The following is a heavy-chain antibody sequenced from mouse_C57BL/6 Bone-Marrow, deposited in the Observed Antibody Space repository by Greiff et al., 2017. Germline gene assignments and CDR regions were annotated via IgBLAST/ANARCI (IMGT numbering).Heavy chain of an antibody. D-gene: IGHD6-1*01. Sequence: EVKLMESGGDLVKPGGSLKLSCAASGFTFSSYGMSWVRQTPDKRLEWVATISSGGSYTYYPDSVKGRFTISRDNAKNTLYLQMSSLKSEDTAMYYCARHRSHPYYFDYWGQGTTRTVSS. CDR3: ARHRSHPYYFDY. CDR1: GFTFSSYG. V-gene: IGHV5-6*01. J-gene: IGHJ2*01. CDR2: ISSGGSYT.